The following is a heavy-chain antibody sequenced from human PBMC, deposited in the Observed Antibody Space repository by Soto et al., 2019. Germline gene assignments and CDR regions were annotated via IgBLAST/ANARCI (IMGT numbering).Heavy chain of an antibody. J-gene: IGHJ4*02. D-gene: IGHD1-26*01. CDR2: IKEDGSQK. V-gene: IGHV3-7*01. CDR1: GFSFSMYW. CDR3: ARHQVGYRVTDY. Sequence: EVQLVESGGGLVQPGGSLRLSCAASGFSFSMYWMSWVRQAPGKGLEWVANIKEDGSQKYYVDSVKGRFTISRDNAKNSLYMQINSLRADDTAVYYCARHQVGYRVTDYWGQGTLVTVSS.